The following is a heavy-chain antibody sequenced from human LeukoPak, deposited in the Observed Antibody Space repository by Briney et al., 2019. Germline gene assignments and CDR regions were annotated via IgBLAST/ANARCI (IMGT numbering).Heavy chain of an antibody. J-gene: IGHJ4*02. D-gene: IGHD2-15*01. V-gene: IGHV4-4*07. CDR2: IYTSGST. CDR1: GASLSNYY. CDR3: ARGSLAPDY. Sequence: PSETLSLTCTVSGASLSNYYWSWIRQPAGKGLELIGRIYTSGSTNYNPSFKSRVTMSVDTSKNQFSLNLSSVTAADTAMYYCARGSLAPDYWGQGTLVTVSS.